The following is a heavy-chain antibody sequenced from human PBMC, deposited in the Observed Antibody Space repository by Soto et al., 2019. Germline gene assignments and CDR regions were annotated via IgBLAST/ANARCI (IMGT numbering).Heavy chain of an antibody. V-gene: IGHV3-30-3*01. CDR3: ARDFGSLPV. CDR1: GFTFSSYA. Sequence: GGSLRLSCAASGFTFSSYAMHWVRQAPGKGLEWVAVISYDGSNKYYADSVKGRFTISRDNSKNTLYLQMNSLRAEDTAVYYCARDFGSLPVWGQGTLVTVSS. D-gene: IGHD2-21*02. CDR2: ISYDGSNK. J-gene: IGHJ4*02.